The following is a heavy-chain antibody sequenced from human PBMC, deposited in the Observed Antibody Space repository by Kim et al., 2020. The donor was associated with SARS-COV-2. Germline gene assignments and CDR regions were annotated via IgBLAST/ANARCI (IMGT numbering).Heavy chain of an antibody. CDR3: ARGRSMIVVVIPFDP. CDR1: GGSFSGYY. D-gene: IGHD3-22*01. Sequence: SETLSLTCAVYGGSFSGYYWSWIRQPPGKGLEWIGEINHSGSTNYNPSLKSRVTISVDTSKNQFSLKLSSVTAADTAVYYCARGRSMIVVVIPFDPWGQGTLVTVSS. CDR2: INHSGST. J-gene: IGHJ5*02. V-gene: IGHV4-34*01.